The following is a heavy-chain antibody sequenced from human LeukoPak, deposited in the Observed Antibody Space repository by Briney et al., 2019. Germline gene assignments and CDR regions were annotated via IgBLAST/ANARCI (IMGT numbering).Heavy chain of an antibody. CDR2: ISGSGGST. CDR1: GFTFSSYA. D-gene: IGHD3-22*01. V-gene: IGHV3-23*01. Sequence: TGGSLRLSRAASGFTFSSYAMSWVRQAPGKGLEWVSAISGSGGSTYYADSVKGRFTISRDNSKNTLYLQMNSLRAEDTAVYYCAKDPLGYDSSGYYVDYWGQGTLVTVSS. CDR3: AKDPLGYDSSGYYVDY. J-gene: IGHJ4*02.